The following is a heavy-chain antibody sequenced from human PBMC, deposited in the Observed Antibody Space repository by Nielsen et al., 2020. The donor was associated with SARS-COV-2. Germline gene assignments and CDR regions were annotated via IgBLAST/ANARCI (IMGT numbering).Heavy chain of an antibody. J-gene: IGHJ4*02. CDR1: GFTFSSYA. CDR3: AKGHLGSYSLFDY. Sequence: GESLKISCAASGFTFSSYAMHWVRQAPGKGLEWVAVISYDGSNKYYADSVKGRFTISRDNSKNTLYLQMNSLRAEDTAVYYCAKGHLGSYSLFDYWGQGTLVTVSS. V-gene: IGHV3-30*04. D-gene: IGHD1-26*01. CDR2: ISYDGSNK.